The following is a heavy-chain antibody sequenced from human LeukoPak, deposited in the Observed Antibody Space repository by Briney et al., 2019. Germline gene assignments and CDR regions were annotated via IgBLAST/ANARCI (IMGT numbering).Heavy chain of an antibody. Sequence: PGGSLRLSCAASGFTVSSNFMSWVRQAPGKGLEWVGRIKSKTDGGTTDYAAPVKGRFTISRDDSKNTLYLQMNSLKTEDTAVYYCTTTSGWQGDDAFDIWGQGTMVTVSS. CDR1: GFTVSSNF. CDR2: IKSKTDGGTT. D-gene: IGHD6-19*01. CDR3: TTTSGWQGDDAFDI. J-gene: IGHJ3*02. V-gene: IGHV3-15*01.